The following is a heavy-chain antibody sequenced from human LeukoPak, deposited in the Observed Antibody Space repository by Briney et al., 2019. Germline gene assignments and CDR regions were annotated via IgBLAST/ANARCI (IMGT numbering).Heavy chain of an antibody. CDR3: ARHNWHEEQQLVRLDYFDY. CDR2: IYYSGST. J-gene: IGHJ4*02. Sequence: SETLSLTCTVSGGSISSSSYCWGWIRQPPGKGLEWIGCIYYSGSTYYNPALKRQVTIYVDTTKNHVSQKLSSVTAADMAVYYCARHNWHEEQQLVRLDYFDYWGQGTLVTVS. V-gene: IGHV4-39*01. D-gene: IGHD6-13*01. CDR1: GGSISSSSYC.